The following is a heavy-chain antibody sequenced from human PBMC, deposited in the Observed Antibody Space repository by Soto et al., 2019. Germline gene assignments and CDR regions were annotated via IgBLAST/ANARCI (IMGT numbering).Heavy chain of an antibody. CDR3: TRALSGSYDS. CDR1: GDSVSSKSAA. Sequence: SQTLSLTCAISGDSVSSKSAAWDWIRQSPSRGLEWLGRTYYRSKWSTDYAVSVKSRITINPDTSKNQFSLQLNSVTPEDTAVYYCTRALSGSYDSWGQGTLVTVSS. J-gene: IGHJ5*01. CDR2: TYYRSKWST. V-gene: IGHV6-1*01. D-gene: IGHD1-26*01.